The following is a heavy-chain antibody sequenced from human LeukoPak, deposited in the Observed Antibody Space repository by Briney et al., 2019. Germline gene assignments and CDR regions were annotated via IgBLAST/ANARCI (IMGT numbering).Heavy chain of an antibody. Sequence: GGSLRLSCAASGFTFSGSAMHWVRQASGKGLEWVGRIRSKANSYATAYAASVKGRFTISRDDSKNTAYLQMNSLKTEDTAVYYCTSPGVIAAAGTNYYYYMDVWGKGTTVTVSS. CDR3: TSPGVIAAAGTNYYYYMDV. J-gene: IGHJ6*03. D-gene: IGHD6-13*01. V-gene: IGHV3-73*01. CDR1: GFTFSGSA. CDR2: IRSKANSYAT.